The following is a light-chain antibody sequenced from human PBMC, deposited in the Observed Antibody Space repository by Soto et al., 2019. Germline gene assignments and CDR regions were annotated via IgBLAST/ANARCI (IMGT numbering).Light chain of an antibody. CDR2: AAS. J-gene: IGKJ1*01. Sequence: DIQMTQSPSSLSASVGDRVTISCRASQTINTYVNWYLQKPGKAPKLLIYAASSLHSGVPSRFSCSGSGTYFTLTISSLQPEDFATYYCQQSFSTPRTFGQGTKVELK. V-gene: IGKV1-39*01. CDR1: QTINTY. CDR3: QQSFSTPRT.